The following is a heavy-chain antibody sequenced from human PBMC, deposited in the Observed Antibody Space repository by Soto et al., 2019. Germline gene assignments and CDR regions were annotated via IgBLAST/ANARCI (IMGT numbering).Heavy chain of an antibody. D-gene: IGHD2-2*01. CDR3: ARVVPGAEAWFGP. J-gene: IGHJ5*02. CDR2: ISLYSDGT. V-gene: IGHV1-18*01. Sequence: VKVSCKTSGYTFSNYGITWVRQAPGQPLEWLGWISLYSDGTNYAQKFQGRVSMTTDTSTTTAYMELRSLRSDDTAVYYCARVVPGAEAWFGPWGQGTLVTVAS. CDR1: GYTFSNYG.